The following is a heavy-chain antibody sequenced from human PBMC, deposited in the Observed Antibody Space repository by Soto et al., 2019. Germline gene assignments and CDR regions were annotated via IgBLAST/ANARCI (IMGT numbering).Heavy chain of an antibody. CDR1: GGSISSSSYY. D-gene: IGHD3-10*01. Sequence: QLQLQESGPGLVKPSETLSLTCTVSGGSISSSSYYWGWIRQPPGKGLEWIGTMYYSASTYYNPSLKSRVTISVDTSKNQFSLKLSSVTASDTAVYYCASGEVVYYFDYWGQGALVTVSS. CDR2: MYYSAST. J-gene: IGHJ4*02. V-gene: IGHV4-39*01. CDR3: ASGEVVYYFDY.